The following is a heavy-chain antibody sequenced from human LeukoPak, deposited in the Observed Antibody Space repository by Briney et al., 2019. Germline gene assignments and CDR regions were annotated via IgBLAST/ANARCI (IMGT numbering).Heavy chain of an antibody. CDR2: ISSSSSYI. CDR1: GFTFSSYS. Sequence: GGSLRLSCAASGFTFSSYSMNWVRQAPGKGLEWVSSISSSSSYIYYADSVKGRFTISRDNAKNSLYLQMNSLRAEDTAVYYCARVMTPGWFDPWGQGTLVTVSS. V-gene: IGHV3-21*01. J-gene: IGHJ5*02. CDR3: ARVMTPGWFDP. D-gene: IGHD4-17*01.